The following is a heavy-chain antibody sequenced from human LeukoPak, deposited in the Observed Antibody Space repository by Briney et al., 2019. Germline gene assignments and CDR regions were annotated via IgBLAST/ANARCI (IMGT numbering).Heavy chain of an antibody. Sequence: GGSLRLSCAASGFTFSSYAMSWVRQAPGKGLEWVSAISGSGGSTYYADSVKGRFTISRDNSKNTLYLQMNSLRAEDTTVYYCAKDMSGGSSSPFDYWGQGTLVTVSS. CDR3: AKDMSGGSSSPFDY. CDR2: ISGSGGST. V-gene: IGHV3-23*01. CDR1: GFTFSSYA. J-gene: IGHJ4*02. D-gene: IGHD6-6*01.